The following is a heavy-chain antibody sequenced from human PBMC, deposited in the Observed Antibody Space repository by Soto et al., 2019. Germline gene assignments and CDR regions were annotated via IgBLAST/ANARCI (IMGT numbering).Heavy chain of an antibody. CDR1: GYSFNTYG. CDR3: ARGVDTAMVPYSFDY. CDR2: ISGYNGNR. Sequence: QVQLVQSGVEVKKPGASVKVSCKASGYSFNTYGISWVRLAPGQGLEWMGWISGYNGNRNYAQKLQGRVTVTADTSTSTAYMELRSLRSDDTAVYCCARGVDTAMVPYSFDYWGQGTLVTVSS. J-gene: IGHJ4*02. D-gene: IGHD5-18*01. V-gene: IGHV1-18*01.